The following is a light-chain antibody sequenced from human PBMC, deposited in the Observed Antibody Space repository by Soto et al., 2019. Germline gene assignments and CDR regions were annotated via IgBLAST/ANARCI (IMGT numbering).Light chain of an antibody. CDR3: SSYTGNDILV. CDR1: SSDIGAYKY. CDR2: DVT. V-gene: IGLV2-8*01. Sequence: QSALTQPPSASGSPGQSVAISCTGTSSDIGAYKYVSWYQKHPGKVPKLIIYDVTKRPSGVPDRFSGSKSGNTASLTVSGLQTEDEADYYCSSYTGNDILVFGGGTQLTVL. J-gene: IGLJ3*02.